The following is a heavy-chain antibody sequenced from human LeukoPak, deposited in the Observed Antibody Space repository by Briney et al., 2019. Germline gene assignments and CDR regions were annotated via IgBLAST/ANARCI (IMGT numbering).Heavy chain of an antibody. V-gene: IGHV1-46*01. CDR1: GYTFTSYY. CDR2: INPSGGST. Sequence: APVKVSCKASGYTFTSYYMHWVRQAPGQGFEWMGIINPSGGSTSYAQKFQGRVTMTRDTSTSTVYMELSSLRSEDTAVYYCARDGSDYGGNSEPDSDYWGQGTLVTVSS. CDR3: ARDGSDYGGNSEPDSDY. J-gene: IGHJ4*02. D-gene: IGHD4-23*01.